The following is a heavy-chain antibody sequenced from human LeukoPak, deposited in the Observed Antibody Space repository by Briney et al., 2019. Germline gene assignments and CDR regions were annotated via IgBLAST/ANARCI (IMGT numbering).Heavy chain of an antibody. CDR3: ARGRDPVGGCYYYGMDV. CDR2: MNHNSGNT. CDR1: GYSFTSYD. Sequence: GASVMVSCKASGYSFTSYDINWVRQATGQGLEWMGWMNHNSGNTAYDHKFQRRLTIIRNTSLSTAYMELSSLRSEDTAVYYCARGRDPVGGCYYYGMDVWGQGTTVTVSS. J-gene: IGHJ6*02. D-gene: IGHD6-19*01. V-gene: IGHV1-8*01.